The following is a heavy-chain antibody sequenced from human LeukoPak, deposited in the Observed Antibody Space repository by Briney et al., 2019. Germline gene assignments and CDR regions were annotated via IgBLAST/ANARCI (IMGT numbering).Heavy chain of an antibody. V-gene: IGHV3-48*01. CDR1: GFTFSSYS. CDR3: ARDDYGDYEMDSFDI. Sequence: GGSLRLSCAASGFTFSSYSMNWVRQAPGKGLEWVSYISSSSSTIYYADSVKGRFTISRDNAENSLYLQMNSLRAEDTAVYYCARDDYGDYEMDSFDIWGQGTMVTVSS. D-gene: IGHD4-17*01. CDR2: ISSSSSTI. J-gene: IGHJ3*02.